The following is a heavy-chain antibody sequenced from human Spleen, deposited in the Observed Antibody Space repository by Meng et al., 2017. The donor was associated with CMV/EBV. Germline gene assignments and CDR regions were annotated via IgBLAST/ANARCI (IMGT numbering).Heavy chain of an antibody. V-gene: IGHV3-20*04. CDR3: AKGPTDFWSGYYIVS. J-gene: IGHJ5*02. CDR1: GFTFDDYG. D-gene: IGHD3-3*01. Sequence: GGSLRLSCAASGFTFDDYGMSWVRQAPGKGLEWVSGINWNGGSTGYADSVKGRFTISRDNSKNTLFLQMNSLRAEDTAVYYCAKGPTDFWSGYYIVSWGQGTLVTVSS. CDR2: INWNGGST.